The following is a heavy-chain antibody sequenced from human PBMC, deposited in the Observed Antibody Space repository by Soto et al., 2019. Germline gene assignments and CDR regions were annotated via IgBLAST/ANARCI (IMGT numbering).Heavy chain of an antibody. CDR1: GGSISSGVSY. CDR3: SSLPYGSGLHYFDF. V-gene: IGHV4-31*01. D-gene: IGHD3-10*01. CDR2: IYYIVTH. J-gene: IGHJ4*02. Sequence: SETLSLTCTVAGGSISSGVSYWSWTRQHPGKGLEWRGEIYYIVTHYYNVSLKSPLTISIDTTKNQFSLKLPSVPAADTAVYYGSSLPYGSGLHYFDFWGPGTLVTVSS.